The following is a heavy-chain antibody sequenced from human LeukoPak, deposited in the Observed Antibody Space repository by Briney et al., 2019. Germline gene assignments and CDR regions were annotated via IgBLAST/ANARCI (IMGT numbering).Heavy chain of an antibody. V-gene: IGHV3-23*01. J-gene: IGHJ4*02. D-gene: IGHD3-3*01. Sequence: GGSLRLSCAASGFTFSSYAMSWVRQAPGKGLEWVSAISGSGGSTYYADSVKGRFTISRDNSKNTLYLQMNSLRAEDTAVYYCAKGTHYDFWSGSLPFDYWGQGTLVTVSS. CDR3: AKGTHYDFWSGSLPFDY. CDR2: ISGSGGST. CDR1: GFTFSSYA.